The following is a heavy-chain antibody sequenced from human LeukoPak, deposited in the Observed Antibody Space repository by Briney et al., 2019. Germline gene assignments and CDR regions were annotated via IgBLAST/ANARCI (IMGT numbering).Heavy chain of an antibody. V-gene: IGHV1-2*02. J-gene: IGHJ6*02. D-gene: IGHD2-2*01. CDR1: GYTFTGYY. Sequence: GASVTVSCMASGYTFTGYYMHWVRQAPGQGLEWMGWINPNSGGTNYAQKFQGRVTMTRDTSISTAYMELSRLRSDDTAVYYCARFVVVPAATYGMDVWGQGTTVTVSS. CDR2: INPNSGGT. CDR3: ARFVVVPAATYGMDV.